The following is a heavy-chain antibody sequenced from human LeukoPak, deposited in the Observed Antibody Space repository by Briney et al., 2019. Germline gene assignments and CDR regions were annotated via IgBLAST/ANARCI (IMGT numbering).Heavy chain of an antibody. Sequence: GGSLRLSCAASGFTFSSYAMSWVRHAPGKGVEWVSDISGSGGSTYYADSVKGRFTISRDNSKNTLYLQMNSLRAEDTAVYNCAKDIRVGELLGGDYLDYCGQGDLGSVSS. CDR3: AKDIRVGELLGGDYLDY. V-gene: IGHV3-23*01. D-gene: IGHD3-10*01. CDR2: ISGSGGST. J-gene: IGHJ4*02. CDR1: GFTFSSYA.